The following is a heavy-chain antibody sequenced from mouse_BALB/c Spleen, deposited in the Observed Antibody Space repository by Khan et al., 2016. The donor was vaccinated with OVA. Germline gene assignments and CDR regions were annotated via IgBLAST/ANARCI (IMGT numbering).Heavy chain of an antibody. J-gene: IGHJ4*01. CDR2: INPRSGYT. CDR3: ARSTTGYALDY. D-gene: IGHD2-14*01. Sequence: QVQLKEFGAELARPGASVKMSCKASGYSFTSHTMYWVKQRPGQGLEWIGYINPRSGYTNYNQKFNDKATLTADTSSSTAYMQLSSLTSEDSAVYYCARSTTGYALDYWGQGTSVTVSS. V-gene: IGHV1-4*01. CDR1: GYSFTSHT.